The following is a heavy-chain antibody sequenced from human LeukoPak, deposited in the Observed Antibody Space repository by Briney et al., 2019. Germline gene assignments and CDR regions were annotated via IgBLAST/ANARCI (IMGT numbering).Heavy chain of an antibody. CDR2: IIPIFGTA. CDR1: GGTFSSYA. V-gene: IGHV1-69*01. D-gene: IGHD2-2*01. J-gene: IGHJ5*02. CDR3: ARGGPDIVVVPAAKRVYNWFDP. Sequence: SSVKVSFKASGGTFSSYAISWVRQAPGQGLEWMEGIIPIFGTANYAQKFQGRVTITADESASTAYMELSSLRSEDTAVYYCARGGPDIVVVPAAKRVYNWFDPWGQGTLVTVSS.